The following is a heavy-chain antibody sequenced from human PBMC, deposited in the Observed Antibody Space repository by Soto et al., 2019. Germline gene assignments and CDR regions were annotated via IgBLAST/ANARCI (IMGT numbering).Heavy chain of an antibody. V-gene: IGHV4-59*01. CDR2: IYYSGST. CDR1: GGSISSYY. D-gene: IGHD5-12*01. CDR3: ARALGYSGYLFDY. J-gene: IGHJ4*02. Sequence: GSLRLSCTVSGGSISSYYWSWIRQPPGKGLEWIGYIYYSGSTNYNPSLKSRVTISVDTSKNQFSLKLSSVTAADTAVYYCARALGYSGYLFDYWGQGTLVTVSS.